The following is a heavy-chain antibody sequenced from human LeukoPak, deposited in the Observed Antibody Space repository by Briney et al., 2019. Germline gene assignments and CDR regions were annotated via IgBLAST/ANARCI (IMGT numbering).Heavy chain of an antibody. J-gene: IGHJ4*02. V-gene: IGHV4-59*02. CDR1: SGSVSGHY. CDR3: ARTAMASIADYFDY. D-gene: IGHD5-24*01. CDR2: IHYSGST. Sequence: SETLSLTCTVSSGSVSGHYWSWIRQPPGKGLEWIGYIHYSGSTNSNPSLKSRVTLSIDTSKNQFSMELRSVTAADTAVFYCARTAMASIADYFDYWGQGLMVTVSS.